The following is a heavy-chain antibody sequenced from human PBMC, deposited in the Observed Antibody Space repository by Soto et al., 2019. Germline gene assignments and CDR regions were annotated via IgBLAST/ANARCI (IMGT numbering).Heavy chain of an antibody. J-gene: IGHJ5*02. CDR2: INPNSGGT. D-gene: IGHD3-16*01. CDR1: GYTFTGYY. Sequence: ASVKVSCKASGYTFTGYYVHWVRQAPGQGLEWMGWINPNSGGTNYAQKFQGRVTMTRDISIATAYMELSSLRSDDTAIYYCARMETFGSLNWFDPWGQGNLVTVSS. V-gene: IGHV1-2*02. CDR3: ARMETFGSLNWFDP.